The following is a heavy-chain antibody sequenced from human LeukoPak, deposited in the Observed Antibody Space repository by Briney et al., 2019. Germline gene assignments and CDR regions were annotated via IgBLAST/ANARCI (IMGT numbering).Heavy chain of an antibody. CDR2: IYYSGST. CDR1: GGSISSYY. Sequence: SETLSLTCTVSGGSISSYYWSWIRQPPGKGLEWIGYIYYSGSTNYNPSLKSRVTISVDTSKNQFSLKLSSVTPADTAVYYCARAGDYSNYGDYYYYGMDVWGQGTTVTVSS. V-gene: IGHV4-59*01. D-gene: IGHD4-11*01. J-gene: IGHJ6*02. CDR3: ARAGDYSNYGDYYYYGMDV.